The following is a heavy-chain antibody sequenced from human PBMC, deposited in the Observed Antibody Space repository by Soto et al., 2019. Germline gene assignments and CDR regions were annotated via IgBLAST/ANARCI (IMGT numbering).Heavy chain of an antibody. J-gene: IGHJ4*02. CDR3: ASSSNYVWFDY. CDR2: IYHSGST. D-gene: IGHD4-4*01. Sequence: SETLSLTCAVSGGSISSGGYSWSWIRQPPGKGLEWIGYIYHSGSTYYNPSLKSRVTISVDRSKNQFSLKLSSVTAADTAVYYCASSSNYVWFDYWGQGTLVTVSS. CDR1: GGSISSGGYS. V-gene: IGHV4-30-2*01.